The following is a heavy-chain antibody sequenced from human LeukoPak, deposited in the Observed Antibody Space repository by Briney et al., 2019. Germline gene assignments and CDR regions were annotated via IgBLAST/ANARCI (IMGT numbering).Heavy chain of an antibody. CDR2: MNPNSGNT. V-gene: IGHV1-8*01. CDR3: ARGSYCSGGSCYANWFDP. CDR1: GYTFTSYD. D-gene: IGHD2-15*01. Sequence: GASVKVSCKASGYTFTSYDINWVRQATGQGLEWMGWMNPNSGNTGYAQKFQGRVTMTRYTSISTAYMELSSLRSEDTAVYYCARGSYCSGGSCYANWFDPWGQGTLVTVSS. J-gene: IGHJ5*02.